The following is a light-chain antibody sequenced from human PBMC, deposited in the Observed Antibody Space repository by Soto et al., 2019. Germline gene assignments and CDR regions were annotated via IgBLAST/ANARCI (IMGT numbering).Light chain of an antibody. Sequence: DIQMTQSPSSLSASVGDRVTITCRASQGINSDLGWYQQKPGQAPKGLVYFASRLQSGVPSRFSGSQSGTEFTLTISSLQPEDFATYFCLQRYSYPLTFGGGTRVEIK. CDR1: QGINSD. CDR3: LQRYSYPLT. CDR2: FAS. V-gene: IGKV1-17*01. J-gene: IGKJ4*01.